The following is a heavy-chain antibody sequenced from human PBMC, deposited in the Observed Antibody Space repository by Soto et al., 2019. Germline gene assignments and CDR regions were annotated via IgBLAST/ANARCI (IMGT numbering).Heavy chain of an antibody. V-gene: IGHV1-18*01. J-gene: IGHJ6*02. CDR2: ISAYNGNT. CDR1: GYTFSNDG. CDR3: ARGGPTSADYYYGMDV. D-gene: IGHD3-10*01. Sequence: ASVKVSCKASGYTFSNDGINWVRQAPGQGLEWMGWISAYNGNTEYAQKFQGRVTMTTDISTSTAYMELRSLRSDDTAVYSCARGGPTSADYYYGMDVWGLGTTVTVSS.